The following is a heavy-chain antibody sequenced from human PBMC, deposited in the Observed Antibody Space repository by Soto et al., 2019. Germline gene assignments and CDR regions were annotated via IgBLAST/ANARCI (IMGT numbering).Heavy chain of an antibody. CDR2: VYSSGTT. V-gene: IGHV4-4*07. D-gene: IGHD3-10*01. CDR3: ARDIGSYAYGEGY. CDR1: GGSINSYW. J-gene: IGHJ4*02. Sequence: SETLSLTCSVSGGSINSYWWSWIPQPAGKGLEWIGRVYSSGTTDYNPSLNSRATLSVETSKNQFSLKLSSVTAADTAVYYCARDIGSYAYGEGYWGQGIKVTVYS.